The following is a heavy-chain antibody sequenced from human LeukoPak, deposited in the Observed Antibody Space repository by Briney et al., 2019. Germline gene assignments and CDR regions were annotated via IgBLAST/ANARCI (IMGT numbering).Heavy chain of an antibody. J-gene: IGHJ5*02. Sequence: SETLSLTCTVSGGSISIYYWSWIRQPPGKGLEWIGYIYYSGSTNYNPSLKSRVTISVDTSKNQFSLKLSSVTAADTAVYYCARGGIAAALNWFDPWGQGTLVTVSS. CDR2: IYYSGST. CDR3: ARGGIAAALNWFDP. V-gene: IGHV4-59*01. D-gene: IGHD6-13*01. CDR1: GGSISIYY.